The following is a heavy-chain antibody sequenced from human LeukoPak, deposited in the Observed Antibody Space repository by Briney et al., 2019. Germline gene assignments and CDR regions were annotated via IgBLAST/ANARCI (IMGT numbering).Heavy chain of an antibody. V-gene: IGHV3-48*04. J-gene: IGHJ4*02. Sequence: GGSLRLSCAASGFTFSSYIMNWVRQAPGKGLEWVSYISSSSSTIYYADSVKGRFTLSRDNAKNSLYLQMNSLRAEDTAVYYCARGTLWFGESLDYWGQGTLVTVSS. CDR2: ISSSSSTI. D-gene: IGHD3-10*01. CDR1: GFTFSSYI. CDR3: ARGTLWFGESLDY.